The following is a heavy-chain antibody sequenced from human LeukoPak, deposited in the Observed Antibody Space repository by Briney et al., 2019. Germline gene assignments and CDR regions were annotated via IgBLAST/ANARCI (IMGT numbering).Heavy chain of an antibody. J-gene: IGHJ4*02. Sequence: PGGSLRLSCAASGFTVRSNYMSWVRQAPGKGLEWVSVIHRGDTAYYADSVKGIFTISRDNSKNTLYLQMNNLRAEGTAVYYCARVAGDYAEYYFDFWGQGTLVTVSS. CDR3: ARVAGDYAEYYFDF. CDR2: IHRGDTA. V-gene: IGHV3-66*01. CDR1: GFTVRSNY. D-gene: IGHD4-17*01.